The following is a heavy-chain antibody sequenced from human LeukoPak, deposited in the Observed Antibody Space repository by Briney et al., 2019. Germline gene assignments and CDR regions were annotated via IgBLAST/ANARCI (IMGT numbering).Heavy chain of an antibody. D-gene: IGHD1-26*01. J-gene: IGHJ4*02. CDR2: ISGSGGST. V-gene: IGHV3-23*01. CDR1: GFTFDDYA. CDR3: AKAHLGEWGPFDY. Sequence: GRSLRLSCTASGFTFDDYAMHWVRQAPGKGLEWVSAISGSGGSTYYADSVKGRFTISRDNSKNTLYLQMNSLRAEDTAVYYCAKAHLGEWGPFDYWGQGTLVTVSS.